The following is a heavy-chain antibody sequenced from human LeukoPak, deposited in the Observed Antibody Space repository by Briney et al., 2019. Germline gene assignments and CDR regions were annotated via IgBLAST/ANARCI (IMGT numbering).Heavy chain of an antibody. CDR2: IRYDGSNK. Sequence: GGSLRLSCAASGFTFSSYGMHWVRQAPGKGLEWVAFIRYDGSNKYYADSVKGRFTISRDNSKNTLYLQMNSLRAEDTAVYYCAKDPRTTVTNEDIKDFQHWGQGTLVTVSS. J-gene: IGHJ1*01. CDR3: AKDPRTTVTNEDIKDFQH. V-gene: IGHV3-30*02. D-gene: IGHD4-17*01. CDR1: GFTFSSYG.